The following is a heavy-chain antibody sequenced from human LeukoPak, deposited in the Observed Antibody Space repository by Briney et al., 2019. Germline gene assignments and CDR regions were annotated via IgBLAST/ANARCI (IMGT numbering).Heavy chain of an antibody. J-gene: IGHJ6*02. Sequence: GGSLRLSCAASGFTFSSYSMNWVRQAPGKGLEWVSSISSSSSYIYYADSVKGRFTISRDNAENSLYLQMNSLRAEDTAVYYCARGTPQSIAAMDVWGQGTTVTVSS. CDR1: GFTFSSYS. D-gene: IGHD6-13*01. CDR2: ISSSSSYI. V-gene: IGHV3-21*01. CDR3: ARGTPQSIAAMDV.